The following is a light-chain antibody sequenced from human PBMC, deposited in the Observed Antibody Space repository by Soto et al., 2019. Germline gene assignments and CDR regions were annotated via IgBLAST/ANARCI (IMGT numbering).Light chain of an antibody. Sequence: ETVLTQSPGTLSLSPGERATLSCRASQSVSSSYLAWYQQKPGQAPRLLIYGASRRATGIPDRFSGSGSGTDFNLTISRLEPEDFAVYYCQQYVSSPPSWTFGQGTKVEI. CDR3: QQYVSSPPSWT. V-gene: IGKV3-20*01. J-gene: IGKJ1*01. CDR1: QSVSSSY. CDR2: GAS.